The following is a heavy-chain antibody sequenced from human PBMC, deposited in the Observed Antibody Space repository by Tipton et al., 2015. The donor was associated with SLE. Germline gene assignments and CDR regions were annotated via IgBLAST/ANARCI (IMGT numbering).Heavy chain of an antibody. CDR3: AKGLGAYSSGWRYYYYMDV. D-gene: IGHD6-19*01. Sequence: TLSLTCTVSGYSISSGHLWGWIRQAPGKGLEWIASVFRSGTSHYNPSLKRRVTISGDTSKNQFSLKLSSATATDTAVYYCAKGLGAYSSGWRYYYYMDVWGKGTTVTVSS. CDR1: GYSISSGHL. J-gene: IGHJ6*03. CDR2: VFRSGTS. V-gene: IGHV4-38-2*02.